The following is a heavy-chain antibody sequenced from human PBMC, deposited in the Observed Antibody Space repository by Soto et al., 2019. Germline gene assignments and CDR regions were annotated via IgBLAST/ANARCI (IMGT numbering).Heavy chain of an antibody. CDR2: IIPIFGTA. CDR3: ARGLNYGNFDY. J-gene: IGHJ4*02. V-gene: IGHV1-69*13. Sequence: GASVKVSGKASGGTFSSYAISWVRQAPGQGLEWMGGIIPIFGTANYAQKFQGRVTITADESTSTAYMELSSLRSEDTAAYYCARGLNYGNFDYWGQGTPVTVSS. CDR1: GGTFSSYA. D-gene: IGHD3-10*01.